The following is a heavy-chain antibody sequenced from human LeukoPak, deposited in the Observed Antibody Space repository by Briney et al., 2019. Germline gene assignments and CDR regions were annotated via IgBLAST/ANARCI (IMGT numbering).Heavy chain of an antibody. Sequence: GGSLRLSCYTSGFTFNNYPMSWVRQAPGQGLEWVSAIGNGGGDTKYADSVKGRFTISRDNAKNSLYLQMNSLRAEDTALYYCAKDVYSGYASAPDPWGQGTLVTVSS. D-gene: IGHD5-12*01. CDR1: GFTFNNYP. V-gene: IGHV3-23*01. CDR2: IGNGGGDT. CDR3: AKDVYSGYASAPDP. J-gene: IGHJ5*02.